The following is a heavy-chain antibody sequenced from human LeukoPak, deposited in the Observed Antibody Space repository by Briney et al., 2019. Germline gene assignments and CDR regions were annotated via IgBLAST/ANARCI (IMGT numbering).Heavy chain of an antibody. CDR3: ARDVGLRLGELSLYYFDY. CDR2: IIPIFGTA. J-gene: IGHJ4*02. V-gene: IGHV1-69*13. Sequence: SVKVSCKASGGTFSSYAISWVRQAPGQGLEWMGGIIPIFGTANYAQKSQGRVTITADESTSTAYMELSSLRSEDTAVYYCARDVGLRLGELSLYYFDYWGQGTLVTVSS. CDR1: GGTFSSYA. D-gene: IGHD3-16*02.